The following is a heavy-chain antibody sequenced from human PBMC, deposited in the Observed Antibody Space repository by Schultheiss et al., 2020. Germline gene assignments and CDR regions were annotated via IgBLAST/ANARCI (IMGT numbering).Heavy chain of an antibody. D-gene: IGHD3-3*01. CDR2: ISGSGGST. CDR1: GFTFSSYA. V-gene: IGHV3-23*01. J-gene: IGHJ6*02. CDR3: AVLRFLESPSIAPYYYYGMDV. Sequence: GESLKISCAASGFTFSSYAMSWVRQAPGKGLEWVSAISGSGGSTYYADSVKGRFTISRDNSKNTLYLQMNSLRAEDTAVYYCAVLRFLESPSIAPYYYYGMDVWGQGTTVTVSS.